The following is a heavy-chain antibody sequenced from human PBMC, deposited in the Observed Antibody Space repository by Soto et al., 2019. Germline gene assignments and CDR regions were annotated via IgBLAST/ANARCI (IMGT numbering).Heavy chain of an antibody. D-gene: IGHD1-26*01. CDR3: ARDLFGGSYSSYYYYGMDV. J-gene: IGHJ6*02. V-gene: IGHV3-30-3*01. CDR2: ISYDGSNK. CDR1: GFTFSSYA. Sequence: GGSLRLSCAASGFTFSSYAMHWVRQAPGKGLEWVAVISYDGSNKYYADSVKGRFTISRDNSKNTLYLQMNSLRAEDTAVYYCARDLFGGSYSSYYYYGMDVWGQGTTVTVSS.